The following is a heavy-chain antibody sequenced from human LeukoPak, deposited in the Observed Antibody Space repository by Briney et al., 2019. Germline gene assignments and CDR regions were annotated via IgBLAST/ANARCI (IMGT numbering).Heavy chain of an antibody. CDR3: ARAGYYGSEKVRGYYYGMDV. CDR1: GFTFSSYW. V-gene: IGHV3-74*01. Sequence: ARGFLRLSCAASGFTFSSYWMHWVRQAPGKGLVWVSRINSDGSSTGYADSVKGRFTISRDNAKNTLYLQMNSLRAEDTAVYYCARAGYYGSEKVRGYYYGMDVWGQGTTVTVSS. D-gene: IGHD3-10*01. CDR2: INSDGSST. J-gene: IGHJ6*02.